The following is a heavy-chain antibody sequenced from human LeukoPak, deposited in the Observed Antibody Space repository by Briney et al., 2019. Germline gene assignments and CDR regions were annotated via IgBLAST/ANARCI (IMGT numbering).Heavy chain of an antibody. Sequence: ASVKVSCKASGYTFPSYHMHWVRQAPGQGLEWMGLINPSAGSTNYAQKFQGRVTMTTDTSTSTAYMELRSLRSDDTAVYYCARDTSLRYFDWLFQPAGYFDYWGQGTLVTVSS. V-gene: IGHV1-46*01. CDR2: INPSAGST. J-gene: IGHJ4*02. CDR3: ARDTSLRYFDWLFQPAGYFDY. CDR1: GYTFPSYH. D-gene: IGHD3-9*01.